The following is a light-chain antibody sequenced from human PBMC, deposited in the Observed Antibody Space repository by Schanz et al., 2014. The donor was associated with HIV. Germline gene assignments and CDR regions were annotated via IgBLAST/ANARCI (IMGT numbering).Light chain of an antibody. V-gene: IGLV1-40*01. CDR3: CSYAGSTV. Sequence: QSVLTQPPSVSGAPGQRVTISCTGSRSNIGAGYDVHWYQQVPGTAPKLLIFGDKNRPSGVPDRYSGSKSDTSASLAITGLQAEDEADYYCCSYAGSTVFGGGTKLTVL. CDR2: GDK. J-gene: IGLJ2*01. CDR1: RSNIGAGYD.